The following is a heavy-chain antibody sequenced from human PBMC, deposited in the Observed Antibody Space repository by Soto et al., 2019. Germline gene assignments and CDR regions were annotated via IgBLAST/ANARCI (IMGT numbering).Heavy chain of an antibody. J-gene: IGHJ6*03. CDR2: INHSGST. V-gene: IGHV4-34*01. CDR3: ARASWPRGYCSGGRCYYYYYYMDV. Sequence: SETLSLTCAVYGGSFSGYYWSWIRQPPGKGLEWIGEINHSGSTNYNPSLKSRVTISVDTSKNQFSLKLSSVTAADTAVYYCARASWPRGYCSGGRCYYYYYYMDVWGKGTTVTVSS. CDR1: GGSFSGYY. D-gene: IGHD2-15*01.